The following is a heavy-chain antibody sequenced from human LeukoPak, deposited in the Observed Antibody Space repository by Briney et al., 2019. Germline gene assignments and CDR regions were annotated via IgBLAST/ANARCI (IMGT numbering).Heavy chain of an antibody. Sequence: SETLSLTCSVSDYSIRDGFFWGWIRQPPGRGLEWIGSVYHSGSTYYHQSLQSRVTISLDMSRNQFSLNLRSVVAADTAVYYCSRILGGTKGYFQHWSQGTLVTVSS. J-gene: IGHJ1*01. D-gene: IGHD3-3*01. CDR1: DYSIRDGFF. V-gene: IGHV4-38-2*02. CDR2: VYHSGST. CDR3: SRILGGTKGYFQH.